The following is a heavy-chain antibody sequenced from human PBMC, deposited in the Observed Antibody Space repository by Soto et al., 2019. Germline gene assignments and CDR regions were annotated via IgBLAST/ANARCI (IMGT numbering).Heavy chain of an antibody. Sequence: VQLVESGGGLVKPGGSLRLSCAASGFTFSDYYMSWVRQAPGKGLEWISYSSSSTCYTNYADSVKGRFTISSDDAKNSLYLQMNSLRAEDTAVYYCASSKVGTTCLSFDYWGPGALVTVSS. CDR2: SSSSTCYT. CDR3: ASSKVGTTCLSFDY. J-gene: IGHJ4*02. D-gene: IGHD1-26*01. V-gene: IGHV3-11*05. CDR1: GFTFSDYY.